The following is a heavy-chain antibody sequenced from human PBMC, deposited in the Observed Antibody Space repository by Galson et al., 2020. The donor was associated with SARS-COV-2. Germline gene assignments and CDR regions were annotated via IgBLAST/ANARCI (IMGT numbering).Heavy chain of an antibody. CDR3: AGLVYGSGGSCYGGKNYFDY. Sequence: SETLSLTCTVSGGSISSSSYYWGWIRQPPGKGLEWIGSIYYSGSTYYNPSLKSRVTISVDTSKNQFSLKLSSVTAADTAVYYCAGLVYGSGGSCYGGKNYFDYWGQGTLVTVSS. J-gene: IGHJ4*02. D-gene: IGHD2-15*01. V-gene: IGHV4-39*07. CDR1: GGSISSSSYY. CDR2: IYYSGST.